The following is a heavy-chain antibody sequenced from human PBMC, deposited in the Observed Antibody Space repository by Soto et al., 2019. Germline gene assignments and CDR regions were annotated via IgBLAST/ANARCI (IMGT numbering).Heavy chain of an antibody. CDR1: GGSISGYY. D-gene: IGHD2-2*01. CDR3: ARDLGFCSSTSCYPWFDP. J-gene: IGHJ5*02. Sequence: SETLSLTCTVSGGSISGYYWSWIRQPPGKGLEWIGYIYYSGTTNYNPSLKSRVTISVDTSKNQFSLKLNSVTSADTAVYYCARDLGFCSSTSCYPWFDPWGQGTLVTVSS. V-gene: IGHV4-59*01. CDR2: IYYSGTT.